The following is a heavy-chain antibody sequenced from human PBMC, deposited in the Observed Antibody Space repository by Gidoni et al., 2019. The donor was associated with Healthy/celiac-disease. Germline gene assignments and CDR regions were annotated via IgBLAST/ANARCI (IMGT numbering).Heavy chain of an antibody. CDR1: GGSFSGYY. Sequence: QVQLQQCGAGLLKPSETLSLTCAVYGGSFSGYYWSWIRQPPGKGLEWIGEINHSGSTNYNPSLKSRVTISVDTSKNQFSLKLSSVTAADTAVYYCARDLSGYNSSGYYNINYWGQGTLVTVSS. V-gene: IGHV4-34*01. CDR3: ARDLSGYNSSGYYNINY. J-gene: IGHJ4*02. D-gene: IGHD3-22*01. CDR2: INHSGST.